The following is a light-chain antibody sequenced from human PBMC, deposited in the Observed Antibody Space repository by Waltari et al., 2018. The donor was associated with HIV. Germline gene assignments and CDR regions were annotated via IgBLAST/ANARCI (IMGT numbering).Light chain of an antibody. J-gene: IGLJ3*02. CDR2: DVS. V-gene: IGLV2-23*02. CDR3: CSYAGSRTWV. CDR1: SSDIGGYNY. Sequence: QSALTQPASVSGSPGQSITISCTGTSSDIGGYNYVSWYQQHPGKAPKLMIYDVSKRPSGGSKRVSGSKSGNTASLTISGLQAEDETDYYCCSYAGSRTWVFGGGTKLTVL.